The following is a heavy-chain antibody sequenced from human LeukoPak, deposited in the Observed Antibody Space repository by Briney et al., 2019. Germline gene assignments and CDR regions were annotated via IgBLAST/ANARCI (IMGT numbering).Heavy chain of an antibody. CDR3: ARVRGDFETD. J-gene: IGHJ1*01. Sequence: SETLSLTCSVSGGSISSYYWTWIRQPQGKGLEWIGYRYNSGSTTYHPSLKSRVTISVDTYKSQFSLKLISVTAADTAIYYCARVRGDFETDWGQGTLVTVSS. D-gene: IGHD3-16*01. V-gene: IGHV4-59*01. CDR1: GGSISSYY. CDR2: RYNSGST.